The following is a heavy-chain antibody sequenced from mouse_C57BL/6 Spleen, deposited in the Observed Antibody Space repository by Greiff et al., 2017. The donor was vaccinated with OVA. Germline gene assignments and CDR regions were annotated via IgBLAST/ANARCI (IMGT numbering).Heavy chain of an antibody. CDR2: ISDGGSYT. CDR1: GFTFSSYA. D-gene: IGHD1-1*01. Sequence: EVKLVESGGGLVKPGGSLKLSCAASGFTFSSYAMSWVRQTPEKRLEWVATISDGGSYTYYPDNVKGRVTISRDNAKNNLYLQMSHLKSEDTAMYYCARDRSSYAMDYWGQGTSVTVSS. CDR3: ARDRSSYAMDY. V-gene: IGHV5-4*01. J-gene: IGHJ4*01.